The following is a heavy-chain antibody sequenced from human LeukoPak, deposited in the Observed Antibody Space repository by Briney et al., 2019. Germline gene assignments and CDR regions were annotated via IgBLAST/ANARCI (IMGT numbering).Heavy chain of an antibody. CDR2: ITASGDNT. J-gene: IGHJ3*01. CDR1: GFNFNNYA. CDR3: ARDHWVTTIGDVFDF. D-gene: IGHD4-17*01. Sequence: GGSLRLSCSASGFNFNNYAMNWVRLAPGKGLEWLSTITASGDNTFYTDAVKGRFTTSRDNSKNTLNLQMNSLRVEDTAVYYCARDHWVTTIGDVFDFWGQGTMVAVSS. V-gene: IGHV3-23*01.